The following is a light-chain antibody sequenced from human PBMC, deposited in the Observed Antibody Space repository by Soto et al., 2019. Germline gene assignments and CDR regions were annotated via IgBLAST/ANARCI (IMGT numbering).Light chain of an antibody. CDR2: DNN. CDR1: SFNIGNNY. V-gene: IGLV1-51*01. J-gene: IGLJ2*01. CDR3: ATWAGSLPGEV. Sequence: QSVLTQSPSVSAAPGQKVTISCSGSSFNIGNNYVSWYQQLPGTAPKLLIYDNNKRPSGIPDRFSGSKSGTSGTLDITGLQTGDEADYYCATWAGSLPGEVFGGGTKLTVL.